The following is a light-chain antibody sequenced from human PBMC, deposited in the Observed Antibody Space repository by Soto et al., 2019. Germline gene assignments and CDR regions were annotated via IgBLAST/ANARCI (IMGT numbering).Light chain of an antibody. CDR3: SSYSTSRTLP. CDR2: DVS. J-gene: IGLJ1*01. V-gene: IGLV2-14*01. Sequence: QSALTQPASVSGSPGQSITISCSGTSSDVGGYNYVSWYQQYPGKAPKLMIYDVSHRPSGVSNRFSGSKSGNTDSLTISGLQAEDEADYYCSSYSTSRTLPFGTVTKLTVL. CDR1: SSDVGGYNY.